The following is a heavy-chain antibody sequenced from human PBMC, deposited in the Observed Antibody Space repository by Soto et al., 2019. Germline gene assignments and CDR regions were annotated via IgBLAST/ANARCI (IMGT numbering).Heavy chain of an antibody. CDR3: ARSYSSGWSYYFDY. CDR1: GFTFSSYA. J-gene: IGHJ4*02. D-gene: IGHD6-19*01. CDR2: ISYDGSDI. V-gene: IGHV3-30*14. Sequence: QVQLVESGGGVVQPGRSLRLSCAASGFTFSSYAVHWVRQAPGKGLEWVAFISYDGSDIYYGDSVKGRFTISRDNSKNTLYLQVNSLSAEDTAVYFCARSYSSGWSYYFDYWGQGTLVTVSS.